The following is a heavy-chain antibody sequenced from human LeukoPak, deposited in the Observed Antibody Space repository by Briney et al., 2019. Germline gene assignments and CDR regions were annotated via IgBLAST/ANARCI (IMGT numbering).Heavy chain of an antibody. D-gene: IGHD2-2*01. CDR1: GYTFTGYY. CDR2: INPNSGGT. J-gene: IGHJ3*02. Sequence: ASVKVSCKASGYTFTGYYMHWVRQAPGQGLEWMGWINPNSGGTNYAQKCQGRVTMTRDTSISTAYMELSRLRSDDTAVYYCARYCSNTGCYDADAFDIWGQGTMVTVSS. CDR3: ARYCSNTGCYDADAFDI. V-gene: IGHV1-2*02.